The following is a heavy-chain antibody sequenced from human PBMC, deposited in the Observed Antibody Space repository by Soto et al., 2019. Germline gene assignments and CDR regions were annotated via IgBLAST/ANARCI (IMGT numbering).Heavy chain of an antibody. CDR2: ISAYNGNT. J-gene: IGHJ5*02. Sequence: GASVKVSCKASGYTFTSYGISWVRQAPGQGLEWMGWISAYNGNTNYAQKLQGRVTMTTDTSTSTAYMELRSLRSDDTAVYYCARDRDEVLVVPAAIGHWFDPWGQGTLVTVSS. V-gene: IGHV1-18*01. D-gene: IGHD2-2*01. CDR1: GYTFTSYG. CDR3: ARDRDEVLVVPAAIGHWFDP.